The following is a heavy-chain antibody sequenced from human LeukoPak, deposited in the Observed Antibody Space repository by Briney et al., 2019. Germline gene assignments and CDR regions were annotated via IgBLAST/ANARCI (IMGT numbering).Heavy chain of an antibody. Sequence: SVKGSCKASGGTFSSYAISGVRQAPGQGLEWMEGIIPIFGTANYAQKFQGRVTITADESTSTAYMELSSLRSEDMSLSSRRRHTRYFDWLLPLDYWGQGTLVTVSS. CDR1: GGTFSSYA. D-gene: IGHD3-9*01. J-gene: IGHJ4*02. CDR3: RRHTRYFDWLLPLDY. V-gene: IGHV1-69*13. CDR2: IIPIFGTA.